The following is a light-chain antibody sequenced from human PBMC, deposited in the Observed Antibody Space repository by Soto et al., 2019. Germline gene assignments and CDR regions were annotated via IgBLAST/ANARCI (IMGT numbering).Light chain of an antibody. Sequence: AIRMTQSPSSLSASTGDRVTITCRASQGISSYLDWYQQKPGKAPKLLVYAASTLQSGVPSSCSGSGSGTDFTLAISCLQFEDFAAYYCQQYCSYPPFPFGPGTKVDIK. CDR3: QQYCSYPPFP. V-gene: IGKV1-8*01. CDR2: AAS. CDR1: QGISSY. J-gene: IGKJ3*01.